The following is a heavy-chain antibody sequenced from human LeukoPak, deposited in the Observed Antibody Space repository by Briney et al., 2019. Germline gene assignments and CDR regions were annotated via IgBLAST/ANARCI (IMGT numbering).Heavy chain of an antibody. Sequence: GGSLRLSCAASGFSFSDYGMHWVRQAPGKGLEWVAFISYDGNNEYCADSMKGRFTISRDNSKNTLYLQMNSLRVDDTAVYYCAKDGAIRTAKVWYYGMDVWGQGTTVTVSS. CDR2: ISYDGNNE. CDR1: GFSFSDYG. D-gene: IGHD5-18*01. CDR3: AKDGAIRTAKVWYYGMDV. J-gene: IGHJ6*02. V-gene: IGHV3-30*18.